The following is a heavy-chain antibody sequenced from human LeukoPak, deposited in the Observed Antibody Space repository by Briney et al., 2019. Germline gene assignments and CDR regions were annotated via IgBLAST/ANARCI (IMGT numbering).Heavy chain of an antibody. Sequence: PGGSLRLSCAASGFTFSSYAMHWVRQAPGKGLEWVAVISYDGSNKYYADSVKGRFTISRDNSKNTLCLQMNSLRAEDTAVYYCASLLWFGELGDDYWGQGTLVTVSS. D-gene: IGHD3-10*01. CDR1: GFTFSSYA. V-gene: IGHV3-30-3*01. J-gene: IGHJ4*02. CDR2: ISYDGSNK. CDR3: ASLLWFGELGDDY.